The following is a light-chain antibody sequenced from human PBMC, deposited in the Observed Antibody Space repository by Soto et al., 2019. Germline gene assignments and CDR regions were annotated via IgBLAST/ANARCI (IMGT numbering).Light chain of an antibody. Sequence: QSALTQPASVSGSPGQSITISCTGTNSDVGNYNYVSWYQQHPGKAPKLMIYDVSNRPSGVSNRFSGSKSGNTASLTISGLQAEDEAAYYCGSYTSTSALVVFGGGTKVTVL. CDR1: NSDVGNYNY. CDR2: DVS. V-gene: IGLV2-14*01. J-gene: IGLJ2*01. CDR3: GSYTSTSALVV.